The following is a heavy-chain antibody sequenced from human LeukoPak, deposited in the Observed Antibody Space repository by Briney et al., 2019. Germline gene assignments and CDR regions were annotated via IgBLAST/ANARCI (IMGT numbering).Heavy chain of an antibody. D-gene: IGHD4-17*01. CDR2: ISYDGSNK. J-gene: IGHJ4*02. Sequence: PGRSLRLSCAASGFTFSNYAMHWVRQAPGKGLEWVAVISYDGSNKYYADSAKGRFTISRDNSKSTLYLQMNSLRAEDTAVYYCARGTNDYGALERNKPFDYWGQGTLVTVSS. CDR1: GFTFSNYA. V-gene: IGHV3-30-3*01. CDR3: ARGTNDYGALERNKPFDY.